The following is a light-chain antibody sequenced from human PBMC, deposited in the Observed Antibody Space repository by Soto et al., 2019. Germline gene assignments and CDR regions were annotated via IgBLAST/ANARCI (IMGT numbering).Light chain of an antibody. CDR2: GVS. Sequence: QSALTQPASVSLSPGQSITISCMGTRSDIGSYNYVAWYQQFPGKTPKILIYGVSNRPSGVSSRFSGSKSGNTASLTISGLQAEDEADYYCISYTGSSTSYVFGSGTKVTVL. CDR3: ISYTGSSTSYV. CDR1: RSDIGSYNY. V-gene: IGLV2-14*01. J-gene: IGLJ1*01.